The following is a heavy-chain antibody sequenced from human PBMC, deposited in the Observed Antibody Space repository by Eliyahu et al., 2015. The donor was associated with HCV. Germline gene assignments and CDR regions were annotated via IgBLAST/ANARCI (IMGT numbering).Heavy chain of an antibody. V-gene: IGHV3-23*01. CDR2: INNSGGAT. J-gene: IGHJ4*02. CDR1: GFIFSSYT. Sequence: EVQLLESGGGLVQPGGSLRLSCAASGFIFSSYTMGWVRQAPGKGLEWVSDINNSGGATYYADSVRGRFTISRDNSKDTLYLQMNSLRAEDTATYYCVRAGSISWYSNWGQGSLVTVSS. D-gene: IGHD6-13*01. CDR3: VRAGSISWYSN.